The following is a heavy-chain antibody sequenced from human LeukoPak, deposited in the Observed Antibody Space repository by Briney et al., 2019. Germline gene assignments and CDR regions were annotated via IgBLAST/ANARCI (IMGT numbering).Heavy chain of an antibody. CDR1: GFTFSSYA. J-gene: IGHJ1*01. D-gene: IGHD4/OR15-4a*01. CDR2: ISYDGSNK. V-gene: IGHV3-30-3*01. Sequence: GGSLRLSCAASGFTFSSYAMHWVRQAPGKGLEWVAVISYDGSNKYYADSVKGRFTISRDITKKSFYLQMNTLRAEDTAVYYCALDDYTIRVPQFRYWGQGTRVTVSS. CDR3: ALDDYTIRVPQFRY.